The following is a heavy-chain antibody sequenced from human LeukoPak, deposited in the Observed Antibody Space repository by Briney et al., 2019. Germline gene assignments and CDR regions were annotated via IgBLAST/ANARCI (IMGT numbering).Heavy chain of an antibody. V-gene: IGHV3-7*01. CDR2: IKQDGSEK. Sequence: GGSLRLSCAASGLTFSSYWMSWVRQAPGKGLEWVANIKQDGSEKYYVDSVKGRFTISRDNAKNSLYLQMNSLRAEDTAVYYCARDRKWLAMYYFDYWGQGTLVTVSS. J-gene: IGHJ4*02. CDR3: ARDRKWLAMYYFDY. CDR1: GLTFSSYW. D-gene: IGHD6-19*01.